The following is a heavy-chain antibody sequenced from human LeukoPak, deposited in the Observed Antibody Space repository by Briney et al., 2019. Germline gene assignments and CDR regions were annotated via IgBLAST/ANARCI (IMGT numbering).Heavy chain of an antibody. J-gene: IGHJ4*02. V-gene: IGHV3-30*18. CDR1: RFTFSSYG. Sequence: PGRSLRLSCAASRFTFSSYGMHWVRQAPGKGLEWVAVISYDGSNKYYADSVKGRFTISRDNSKNTLYLQMNTLRAEDTAVYYCAKPPDWYCSSPSCHFAAPFDYWGQGTLVTVSS. D-gene: IGHD2-2*01. CDR3: AKPPDWYCSSPSCHFAAPFDY. CDR2: ISYDGSNK.